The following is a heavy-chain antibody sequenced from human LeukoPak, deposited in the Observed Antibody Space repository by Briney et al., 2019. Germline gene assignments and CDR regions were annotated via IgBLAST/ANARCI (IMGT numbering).Heavy chain of an antibody. Sequence: SETLSLTCTVSGGSISSYYWSWIRQPPGKGLEWIGYIYYSGSTNYNPSLKSRVTISVDTSKNQFSLKLSSVTAADTAVYYCARVGAMYYYGSEPHRFDPWGQGTLVTVSS. D-gene: IGHD3-10*01. V-gene: IGHV4-59*01. J-gene: IGHJ5*02. CDR3: ARVGAMYYYGSEPHRFDP. CDR1: GGSISSYY. CDR2: IYYSGST.